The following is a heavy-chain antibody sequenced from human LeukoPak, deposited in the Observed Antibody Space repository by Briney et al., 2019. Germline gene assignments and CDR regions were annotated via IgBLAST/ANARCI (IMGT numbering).Heavy chain of an antibody. CDR3: AKWGDYDVLTGYYVSDF. V-gene: IGHV3-23*01. J-gene: IGHJ4*02. CDR1: GFIFSNYA. CDR2: ISGRSDNT. D-gene: IGHD3-9*01. Sequence: GSLRLSCAASGFIFSNYAMYWVRQAPGKGLEWVSAISGRSDNTYYADSVKGRFTLSRDSSKNTLYLQMNSLRADDTAVYYCAKWGDYDVLTGYYVSDFWGQGTLVTVSS.